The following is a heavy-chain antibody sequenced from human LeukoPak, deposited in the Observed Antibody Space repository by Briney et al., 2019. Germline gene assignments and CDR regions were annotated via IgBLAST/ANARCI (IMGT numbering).Heavy chain of an antibody. V-gene: IGHV3-33*06. D-gene: IGHD6-13*01. Sequence: GGSLRLSCAASGFTFSTYGMHWVRQAPGKGLEWVAVIWYDGSKAYYIDSVRGRFTISRDNSKNTLDLHMSGLRAEDTAVYYCAKPSSSWYIYFDYWGQGTLVTVSS. CDR3: AKPSSSWYIYFDY. CDR1: GFTFSTYG. J-gene: IGHJ4*02. CDR2: IWYDGSKA.